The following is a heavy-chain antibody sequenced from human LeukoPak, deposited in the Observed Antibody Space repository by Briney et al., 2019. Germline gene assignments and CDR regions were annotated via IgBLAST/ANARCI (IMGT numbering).Heavy chain of an antibody. CDR2: IYYSGST. Sequence: SQTLSLTCTVSGGSFTSGDYYWSGDYYWSWIRQPPGKGLEWIGYIYYSGSTYYNPSLKSRVTISVDTSKNQFSLKLSSVTAADTAVYYCARVAWVVIAAIDCWGQGTLVTVSS. D-gene: IGHD2-15*01. J-gene: IGHJ4*02. CDR1: GGSFTSGDYYWSGDYY. V-gene: IGHV4-30-4*01. CDR3: ARVAWVVIAAIDC.